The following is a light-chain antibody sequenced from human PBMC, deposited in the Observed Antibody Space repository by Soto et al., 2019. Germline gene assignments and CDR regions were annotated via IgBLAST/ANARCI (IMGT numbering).Light chain of an antibody. Sequence: EMVLTQSPATLSLSPGERATLYCRASQSVSSYLAWYQQKHGQAPRLLIYDASNRATGIPARFSGSGSGTDFTLTISSLEPEDFAVYYCQQRSNWPRTLGQGTKVEIK. CDR3: QQRSNWPRT. CDR2: DAS. J-gene: IGKJ1*01. CDR1: QSVSSY. V-gene: IGKV3-11*01.